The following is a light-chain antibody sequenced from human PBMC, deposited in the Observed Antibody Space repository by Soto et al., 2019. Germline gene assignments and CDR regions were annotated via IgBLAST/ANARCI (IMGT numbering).Light chain of an antibody. Sequence: QSVLTQPPSASGSPGQSVAISCTVTSSDVGGYNYVSWYQQHPGKAPKLLIYGNSNRPSGVPDRFSGSKSGTSASLAITGLQAEDEAAYYCQSYDSSLSGYVFGTGTKVTVL. CDR2: GNS. J-gene: IGLJ1*01. CDR3: QSYDSSLSGYV. V-gene: IGLV2-8*01. CDR1: SSDVGGYNY.